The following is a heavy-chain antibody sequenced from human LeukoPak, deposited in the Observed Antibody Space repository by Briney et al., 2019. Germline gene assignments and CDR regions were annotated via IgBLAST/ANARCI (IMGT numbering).Heavy chain of an antibody. CDR1: GFTFNIFS. V-gene: IGHV3-21*01. J-gene: IGHJ4*02. CDR3: ARNNVIYGAVQPFDY. Sequence: GGSLRLSCAASGFTFNIFSMDWVRQTPGKGLEWVSSISSSTTYTYHADSVKGRFTISRDNAKNSLYLQMNSLRAEDTAVYYCARNNVIYGAVQPFDYWGQGTLVTVSS. D-gene: IGHD3-16*02. CDR2: ISSSTTYT.